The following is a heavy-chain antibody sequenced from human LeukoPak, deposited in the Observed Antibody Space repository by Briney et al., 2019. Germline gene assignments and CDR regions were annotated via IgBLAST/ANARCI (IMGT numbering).Heavy chain of an antibody. D-gene: IGHD3-22*01. CDR3: AKDHRGGWGDTYYYDSSGYYYSFDY. CDR1: GFTFSSYA. J-gene: IGHJ4*02. V-gene: IGHV3-23*01. CDR2: ISGSGGST. Sequence: PGGSLRLSCAASGFTFSSYAMSWVRQAPGKGLEWVSAISGSGGSTYYADSVKGRFTISRDNSKNTLYLQMNSLRAEDTAVYYCAKDHRGGWGDTYYYDSSGYYYSFDYWGQGTLVTVSS.